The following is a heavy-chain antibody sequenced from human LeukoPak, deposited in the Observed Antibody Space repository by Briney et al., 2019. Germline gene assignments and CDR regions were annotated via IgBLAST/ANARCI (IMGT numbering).Heavy chain of an antibody. D-gene: IGHD1-26*01. Sequence: GGSLRLSCASSGFTFDDYGMSWVRQAPEKGLEWVSGINWNGGSTGYADSVKGRFTISRDNAKNSLYLQMNSLRVEDTALYYCARGLFSGSPGFSYYFDYWGQGTLVTVSS. J-gene: IGHJ4*02. V-gene: IGHV3-20*04. CDR1: GFTFDDYG. CDR3: ARGLFSGSPGFSYYFDY. CDR2: INWNGGST.